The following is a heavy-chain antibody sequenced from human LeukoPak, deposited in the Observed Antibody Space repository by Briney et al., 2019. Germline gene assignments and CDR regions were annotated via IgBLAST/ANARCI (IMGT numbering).Heavy chain of an antibody. Sequence: GGSLRLSCAASGFTFSSYAMSWVRQAPGKGLEWVSAISGSGGSTYYADSAKGRFTISRDNSKNTLYLQMNSLRAEDTAVYYCAKDHILRYFDWSPEYYFDYWGQGTLVTVSS. V-gene: IGHV3-23*01. J-gene: IGHJ4*02. D-gene: IGHD3-9*01. CDR1: GFTFSSYA. CDR3: AKDHILRYFDWSPEYYFDY. CDR2: ISGSGGST.